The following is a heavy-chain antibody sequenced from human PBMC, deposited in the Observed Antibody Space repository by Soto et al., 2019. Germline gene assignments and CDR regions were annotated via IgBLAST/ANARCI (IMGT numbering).Heavy chain of an antibody. CDR3: AGDPGDRNGMIV. CDR1: GFTVSRDY. CDR2: IYSGGER. J-gene: IGHJ6*02. D-gene: IGHD1-26*01. Sequence: ESGGDLVQPGGSLRLSCAASGFTVSRDYMNWVRQAPGKGLEWVSVIYSGGERYYADSVKGRFTISGDNSKNMVHLQMNSLRVEDTAVYYCAGDPGDRNGMIVWGQGTTDTVSS. V-gene: IGHV3-66*01.